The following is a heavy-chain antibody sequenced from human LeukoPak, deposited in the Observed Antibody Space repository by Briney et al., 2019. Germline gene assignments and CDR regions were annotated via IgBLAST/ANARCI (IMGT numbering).Heavy chain of an antibody. Sequence: KPGGSLRLSCAASGFTFSSYWMSWVRLAPGKGLEWVANIKQDGSEKYYVDSVKGRFTISRDNAKNSLYLQMNSLRAEDTAVYYCARPMNDLAGDTFDYWGQGTLVTVSS. D-gene: IGHD1-1*01. J-gene: IGHJ4*02. CDR2: IKQDGSEK. CDR3: ARPMNDLAGDTFDY. CDR1: GFTFSSYW. V-gene: IGHV3-7*05.